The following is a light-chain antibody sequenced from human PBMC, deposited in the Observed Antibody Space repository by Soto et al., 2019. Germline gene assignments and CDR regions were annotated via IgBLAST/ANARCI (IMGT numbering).Light chain of an antibody. CDR3: SSYTTRISYV. J-gene: IGLJ1*01. Sequence: QSALTQPASVSGSPGQSITISCTGTISDVGGYNTVSWYQQHPGKVPKLMIHDVSDRPSWVSDRFSGSKSGNTASLTISGLQAEDEADYYCSSYTTRISYVFGSGTKVTVL. CDR1: ISDVGGYNT. V-gene: IGLV2-14*01. CDR2: DVS.